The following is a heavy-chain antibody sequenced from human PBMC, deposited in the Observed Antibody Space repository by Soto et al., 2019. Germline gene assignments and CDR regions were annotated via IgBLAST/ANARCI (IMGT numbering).Heavy chain of an antibody. Sequence: PSETLSLTCTVSGGSISSGDYYWSWIRQPPGKGLEWIGYIYYSGSTYYNPSLKSRVTISVDTSKNQFSLKLSSVTAADTAVYYCARGGNSYYYAMDVWGQGTTVTVS. CDR3: ARGGNSYYYAMDV. D-gene: IGHD4-4*01. V-gene: IGHV4-30-4*01. CDR1: GGSISSGDYY. CDR2: IYYSGST. J-gene: IGHJ6*02.